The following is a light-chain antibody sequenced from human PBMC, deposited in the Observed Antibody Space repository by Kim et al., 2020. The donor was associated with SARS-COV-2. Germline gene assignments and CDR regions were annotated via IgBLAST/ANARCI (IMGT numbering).Light chain of an antibody. Sequence: QSALTQPPSASGSPGQSVTISCTGTSSDVGAYNYVSWYQQHPGKAPKLMIYEVSKQPSGVPDRFSGSKSGNTASLTVSGLQAEDEADYYCSSYADSNNVLFGGGTQLTVL. CDR3: SSYADSNNVL. V-gene: IGLV2-8*01. CDR2: EVS. CDR1: SSDVGAYNY. J-gene: IGLJ2*01.